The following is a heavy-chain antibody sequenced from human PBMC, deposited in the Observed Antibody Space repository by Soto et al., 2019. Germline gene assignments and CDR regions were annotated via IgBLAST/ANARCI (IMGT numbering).Heavy chain of an antibody. J-gene: IGHJ6*02. Sequence: ASVKVSCKASGYTFTSYYMHWVRQAPGRGLEWMGIINPSGGSTSYAQKFQGRVTMTRDTSTSTVYMELSSLRSEDTAVYYCATSSSSSNYYYYGMDVWGQGTTVTVSS. CDR2: INPSGGST. CDR1: GYTFTSYY. V-gene: IGHV1-46*01. D-gene: IGHD6-6*01. CDR3: ATSSSSSNYYYYGMDV.